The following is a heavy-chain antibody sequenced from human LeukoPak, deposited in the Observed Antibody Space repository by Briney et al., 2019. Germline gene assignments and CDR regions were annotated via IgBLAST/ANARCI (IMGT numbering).Heavy chain of an antibody. Sequence: SETLSLTCAVYGGSFSGYYWSWIRQPPGKGLVWIGEINHSGSTNYNPSLKSRVTISVDTSKNQFSLKLSSVTAADTAVYYCARDLLWFGELPYRWFDPWGQGTLVTVSS. J-gene: IGHJ5*02. CDR3: ARDLLWFGELPYRWFDP. CDR2: INHSGST. V-gene: IGHV4-34*01. CDR1: GGSFSGYY. D-gene: IGHD3-10*01.